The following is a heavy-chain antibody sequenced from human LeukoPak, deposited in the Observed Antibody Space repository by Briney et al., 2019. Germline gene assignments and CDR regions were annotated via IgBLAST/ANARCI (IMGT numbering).Heavy chain of an antibody. CDR3: ATKRGYYYGSGSYSGRYYFDY. V-gene: IGHV1-2*02. Sequence: ALVKVSCKASGYTFTGYYMHWVRQAPGQGLEWMGWINPNSGGTNYAQKFQGRVTMTRDTSISTAYMELSRLRSDDTAVYYCATKRGYYYGSGSYSGRYYFDYWGRGTLVTVSS. D-gene: IGHD3-10*01. J-gene: IGHJ4*02. CDR2: INPNSGGT. CDR1: GYTFTGYY.